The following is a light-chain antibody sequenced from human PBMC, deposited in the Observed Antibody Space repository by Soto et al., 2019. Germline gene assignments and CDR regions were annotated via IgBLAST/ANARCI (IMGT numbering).Light chain of an antibody. Sequence: QSVLTQPPSVSAAPGQKVTISCSGSSSNIGDDFVSWFQQLPGTAPKLLIYENNERPSVIPDRFSGSKSGTSATLGITGLQTGDEADYYCGAWDSSLTTYVFGAGTKLTVL. J-gene: IGLJ1*01. V-gene: IGLV1-51*02. CDR3: GAWDSSLTTYV. CDR2: ENN. CDR1: SSNIGDDF.